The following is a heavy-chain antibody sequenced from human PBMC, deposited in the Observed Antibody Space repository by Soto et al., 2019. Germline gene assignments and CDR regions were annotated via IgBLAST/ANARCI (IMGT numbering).Heavy chain of an antibody. V-gene: IGHV4-59*01. J-gene: IGHJ4*02. Sequence: SETLSLTCTVSGGSISSYYWSWIRQPPGKGLEWIGYIYYSGSTNYNPSLKSRVTISVDTSKNQFSLKLSSVTAADTAVYYCARGPQRWLQPYYFDYWGQGTLVTVSS. D-gene: IGHD5-12*01. CDR1: GGSISSYY. CDR2: IYYSGST. CDR3: ARGPQRWLQPYYFDY.